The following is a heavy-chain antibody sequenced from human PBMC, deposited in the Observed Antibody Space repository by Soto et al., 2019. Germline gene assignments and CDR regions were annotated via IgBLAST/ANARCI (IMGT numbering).Heavy chain of an antibody. CDR3: ARVGTVTTNYYYYGMDV. J-gene: IGHJ6*02. CDR1: GGTFSSYT. Sequence: QVQLVQSGAEVKKPGSSVKVSCKASGGTFSSYTIGWVRQAPGQGREWMGRIIPILGIANYAQKFQGRVTITADKSTSTAYMELSSLRSEDTAVYYCARVGTVTTNYYYYGMDVWGQGTTVTVSS. D-gene: IGHD4-17*01. V-gene: IGHV1-69*02. CDR2: IIPILGIA.